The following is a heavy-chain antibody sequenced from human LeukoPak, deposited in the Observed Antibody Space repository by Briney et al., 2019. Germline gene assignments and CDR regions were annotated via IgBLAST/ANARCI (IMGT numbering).Heavy chain of an antibody. D-gene: IGHD5-24*01. CDR2: ISNFNGHT. CDR3: ARVKREMATNGFDY. V-gene: IGHV1-18*01. Sequence: ASVKVSCKASGDTFTSYGISWVRQAPGQGLEWMGWISNFNGHTNYAQNLQGRVIMTTDTSTNTAYLELRSLTSDDTAMYYCARVKREMATNGFDYWGQGTLVTVSS. CDR1: GDTFTSYG. J-gene: IGHJ4*02.